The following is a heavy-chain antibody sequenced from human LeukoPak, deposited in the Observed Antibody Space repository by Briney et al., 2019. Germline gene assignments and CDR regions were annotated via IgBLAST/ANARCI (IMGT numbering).Heavy chain of an antibody. J-gene: IGHJ6*02. CDR3: ARGDIVVVTAQAPGDYYYGMDV. V-gene: IGHV1-69*13. CDR1: GGTFSSYA. D-gene: IGHD2-21*02. Sequence: ASVKVSCKAFGGTFSSYAISWVRQAPGQGLGWMGGIIPIFGTANYTQKFQGRVTITADESTSTAYMELSSLRSEDTAVYYCARGDIVVVTAQAPGDYYYGMDVWGQGTTVTV. CDR2: IIPIFGTA.